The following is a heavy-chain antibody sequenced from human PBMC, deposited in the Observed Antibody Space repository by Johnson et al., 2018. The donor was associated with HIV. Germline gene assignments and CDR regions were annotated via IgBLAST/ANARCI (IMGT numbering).Heavy chain of an antibody. J-gene: IGHJ3*01. Sequence: VHLVESGGGLVQPGGSLRLSCAASGLTVSSNYMTWVRQGPGKGLEWVSVINSGGGTYYADSVTGRFTISRDNSKNTLYLQMNSLRAEDTAVYFCARGCRDGYTCDVFDVWGQGTRVTVSS. CDR2: INSGGGT. CDR1: GLTVSSNY. CDR3: ARGCRDGYTCDVFDV. D-gene: IGHD5-24*01. V-gene: IGHV3-66*01.